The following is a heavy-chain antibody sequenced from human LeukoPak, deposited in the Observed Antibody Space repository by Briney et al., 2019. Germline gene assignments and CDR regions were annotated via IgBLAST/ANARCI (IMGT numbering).Heavy chain of an antibody. V-gene: IGHV3-73*01. CDR3: TSDAYGSGRPNDY. CDR2: IRSKANSYAT. J-gene: IGHJ4*02. CDR1: GFTFSGSA. D-gene: IGHD3-10*01. Sequence: GGSLRLSCAASGFTFSGSAMHWVRQASGKGLEWVGRIRSKANSYATAYAASVKGRFTISRGDSKNTAYLQMNSMKTEDTAVYYCTSDAYGSGRPNDYWGQGTLVTASS.